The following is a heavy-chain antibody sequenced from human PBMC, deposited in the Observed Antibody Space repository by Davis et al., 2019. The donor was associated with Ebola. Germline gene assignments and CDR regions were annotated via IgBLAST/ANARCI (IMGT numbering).Heavy chain of an antibody. J-gene: IGHJ4*02. CDR1: GFTFSSYA. CDR2: ISTSGENT. Sequence: PGGSLRLSCSASGFTFSSYAMHWVRQAPGKGLESVSRISTSGENTYYAESVKGRFTISRDNSKDTLYLQMRSLRTEDTAVYYCVKDLFTVVVVHGGFDYWGQGTLVTVSS. CDR3: VKDLFTVVVVHGGFDY. D-gene: IGHD2-15*01. V-gene: IGHV3-64D*06.